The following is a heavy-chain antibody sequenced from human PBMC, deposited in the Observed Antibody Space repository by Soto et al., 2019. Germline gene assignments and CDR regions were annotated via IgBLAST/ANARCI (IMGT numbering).Heavy chain of an antibody. D-gene: IGHD4-17*01. CDR1: GFTFSSYA. V-gene: IGHV3-23*01. J-gene: IGHJ4*02. CDR3: AKWTTLYGDSLTPSEYYFDY. CDR2: ISGSGGST. Sequence: GGSLRLSCAASGFTFSSYAMSWVRQAPGKGLEWVSAISGSGGSTYYADSVKGRFTISRDNSKNTLYLQMNSLRAEDTAVYYCAKWTTLYGDSLTPSEYYFDYWGQGTLVTVSS.